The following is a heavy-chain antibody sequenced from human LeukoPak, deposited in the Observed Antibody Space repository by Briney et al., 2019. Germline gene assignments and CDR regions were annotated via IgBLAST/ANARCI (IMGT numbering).Heavy chain of an antibody. CDR2: MSSGGRYI. D-gene: IGHD3-3*01. J-gene: IGHJ4*02. CDR3: ARDRPTGASRLFVVQ. CDR1: GFTFSSYS. Sequence: GSLRLSFAASGFTFSSYSMTWVRQAPGKGLEWVSSMSSGGRYIYYADSVRGRFTISKDNAKNSLYLLMNSLRVEDTAVYYCARDRPTGASRLFVVQWGQGTLVTVSS. V-gene: IGHV3-21*01.